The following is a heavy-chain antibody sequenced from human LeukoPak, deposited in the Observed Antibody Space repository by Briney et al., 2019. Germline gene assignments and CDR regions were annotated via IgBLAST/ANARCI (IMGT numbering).Heavy chain of an antibody. CDR2: IIPILGIA. CDR3: ARTYYYDSSGYYSFRY. D-gene: IGHD3-22*01. J-gene: IGHJ4*02. V-gene: IGHV1-69*02. Sequence: GASVKVSCKASGGTFISYTISWVGQAPGQGREWMGRIIPILGIANYAQKFQGRVTITADKSTSTAYMELSSLRSEDTAVYYCARTYYYDSSGYYSFRYWGQGTLVTVSS. CDR1: GGTFISYT.